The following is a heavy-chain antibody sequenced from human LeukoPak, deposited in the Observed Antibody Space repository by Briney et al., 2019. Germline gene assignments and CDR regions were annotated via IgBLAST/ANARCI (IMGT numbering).Heavy chain of an antibody. Sequence: KTSETLSLTCTVSGGSISSGGYYWTWIRQHPGKGLEWIGFFYDSESSYFNPSPKSRVSISVDTSRNQFSLNLTSVIAADTAVYYCARGSGGDNYGSYYFDSWGQGSLVTVSS. V-gene: IGHV4-31*03. D-gene: IGHD5-18*01. CDR1: GGSISSGGYY. CDR3: ARGSGGDNYGSYYFDS. CDR2: FYDSESS. J-gene: IGHJ4*02.